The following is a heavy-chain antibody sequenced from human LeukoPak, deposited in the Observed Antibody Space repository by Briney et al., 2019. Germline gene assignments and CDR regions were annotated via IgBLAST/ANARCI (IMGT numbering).Heavy chain of an antibody. CDR1: GGSISSSSYY. Sequence: SETLSLTCTVSGGSISSSSYYWGWIRQPPGKGLEWIGSIYYSGSTYYNPSLKSRVTISVDTSKIQFSLKLSSVTAADTAVYYCARHVLAWGGGVDVWGQGTTVTVSS. CDR3: ARHVLAWGGGVDV. D-gene: IGHD3-3*02. CDR2: IYYSGST. V-gene: IGHV4-39*01. J-gene: IGHJ6*02.